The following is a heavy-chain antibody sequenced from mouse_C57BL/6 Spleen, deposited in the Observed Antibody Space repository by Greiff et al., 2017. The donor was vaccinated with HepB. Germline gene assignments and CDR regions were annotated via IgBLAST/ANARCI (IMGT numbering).Heavy chain of an antibody. CDR2: IWTGGGT. V-gene: IGHV2-9-1*01. Sequence: QVTLKESGPGLVAPSQSLSITCTVSGFSLTSYAISWVRQPPGKGLEWLGVIWTGGGTNYNSALKSRLSISKDNSKSQVFLKMNSLQTDDTARYYCASQAQANYYAMDYWGQGTSVTVSS. CDR1: GFSLTSYA. J-gene: IGHJ4*01. CDR3: ASQAQANYYAMDY. D-gene: IGHD3-2*02.